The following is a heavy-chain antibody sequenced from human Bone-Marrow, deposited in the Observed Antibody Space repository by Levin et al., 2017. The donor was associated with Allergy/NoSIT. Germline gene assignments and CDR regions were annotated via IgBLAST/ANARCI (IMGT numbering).Heavy chain of an antibody. CDR1: GFWYSDYW. D-gene: IGHD3-16*01. V-gene: IGHV3-74*01. J-gene: IGHJ3*02. CDR3: LRGTYYEQGAFDI. Sequence: HAGGSLRLSCVASGFWYSDYWMHWVRQAPGRGLVWVSHINSDGSMTRYADSVKGRFTISRDNAQNTLYLQMNSLRGEDTAVYYCLRGTYYEQGAFDIWGQGTEVTVAS. CDR2: INSDGSMT.